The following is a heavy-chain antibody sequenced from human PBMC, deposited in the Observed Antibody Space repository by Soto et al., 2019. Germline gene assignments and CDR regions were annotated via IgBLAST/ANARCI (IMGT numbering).Heavy chain of an antibody. CDR3: ATRDPGHY. V-gene: IGHV1-2*06. J-gene: IGHJ4*02. CDR2: INPKSGDT. Sequence: QVQLVQSGAEVKKPGASVKVSCKASGYTFTAFYIYWVRQAPGQGLEWVGRINPKSGDTNYAQKFQGRVTMTRDTSISTAYMEVSSLRSDDTAFYYCATRDPGHYWGQGTLVTVSS. CDR1: GYTFTAFY.